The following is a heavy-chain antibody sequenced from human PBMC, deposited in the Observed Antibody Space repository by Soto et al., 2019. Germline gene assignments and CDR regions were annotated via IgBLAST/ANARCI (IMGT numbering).Heavy chain of an antibody. V-gene: IGHV1-69*08. J-gene: IGHJ6*03. Sequence: QVQLVQSGAEVKKPGSSVKVSCKASGGTFSSYTISWVRQAPGQGLEWIGRIIPILGIPNYAQKFQGRVTITSDNSSSTACIEVSSLRSEDTAVYYCARDNRGLEYCSSTGCYSAYYYDYMDVWCKGTTITVSS. CDR3: ARDNRGLEYCSSTGCYSAYYYDYMDV. CDR1: GGTFSSYT. D-gene: IGHD2-2*01. CDR2: IIPILGIP.